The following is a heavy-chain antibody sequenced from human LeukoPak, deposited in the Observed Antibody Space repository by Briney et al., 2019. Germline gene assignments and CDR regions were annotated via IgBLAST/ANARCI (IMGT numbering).Heavy chain of an antibody. V-gene: IGHV4-34*01. J-gene: IGHJ4*02. D-gene: IGHD4-11*01. CDR1: GGSLSGYY. CDR2: INHSGST. Sequence: PSETLSLTCAVYGGSLSGYYWSWIRQPPGKGREWVGEINHSGSTNYNPSLKSRVTISVDTSKNQFSLKLSSVTAADTAVYYCARGSVSLYSSYKYWGQGTLATVSP. CDR3: ARGSVSLYSSYKY.